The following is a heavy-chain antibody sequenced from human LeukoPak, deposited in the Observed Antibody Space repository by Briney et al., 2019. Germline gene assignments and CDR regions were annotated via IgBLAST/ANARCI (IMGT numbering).Heavy chain of an antibody. J-gene: IGHJ5*02. D-gene: IGHD3-9*01. CDR2: ISYDGSNK. CDR1: GFTFSSYA. V-gene: IGHV3-30*01. Sequence: PGGSLRLSCAASGFTFSSYAMHWVRQAPGKGLEWVAVISYDGSNKYYADSVKGRFTISRDNSKNTLYLQMNSLRAEDTAVYYCARGSRYFDWLDPREFDPWGQGTLVTVSS. CDR3: ARGSRYFDWLDPREFDP.